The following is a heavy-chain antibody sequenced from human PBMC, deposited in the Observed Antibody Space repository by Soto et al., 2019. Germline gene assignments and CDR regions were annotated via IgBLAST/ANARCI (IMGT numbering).Heavy chain of an antibody. CDR3: ARVYGYYYYSMDV. J-gene: IGHJ6*03. CDR1: GYSLTDNG. CDR2: ISPDSGKT. V-gene: IGHV1-8*01. D-gene: IGHD2-8*01. Sequence: EQSGAEVKKHGASVKVSCKASGYSLTDNGITWVRQASGQGLEYVGWISPDSGKTDYAQKFQGRVTMTRDTSINTVYMELSSLRSDDTAVYYCARVYGYYYYSMDVWGKGTTVTVSS.